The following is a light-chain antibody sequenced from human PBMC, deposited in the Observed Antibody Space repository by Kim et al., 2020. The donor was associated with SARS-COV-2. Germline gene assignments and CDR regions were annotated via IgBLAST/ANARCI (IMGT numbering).Light chain of an antibody. J-gene: IGLJ2*01. V-gene: IGLV6-57*04. CDR2: EDD. Sequence: NFMLTQPHSVSESPGKTVTISCTRSSGSIDDNYVQWYQQRPGGVPTTVIYEDDQRPSGVSDRFSGSIDNSSNSASLTISGLRTGDEADYYCQSYNRDNVIFGGGTQLTVL. CDR3: QSYNRDNVI. CDR1: SGSIDDNY.